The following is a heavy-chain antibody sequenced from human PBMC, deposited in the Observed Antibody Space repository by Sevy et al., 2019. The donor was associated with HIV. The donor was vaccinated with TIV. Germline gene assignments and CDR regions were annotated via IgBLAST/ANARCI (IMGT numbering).Heavy chain of an antibody. J-gene: IGHJ6*02. V-gene: IGHV3-23*01. CDR3: AKGFCSGATCPRDYYYYGMDV. CDR1: EFTFSSYA. Sequence: GGSLRLSCSASEFTFSSYAMSWVRQAPGKGLEWVSSISGRGRFTYYGDFVEGRFIISRDNSKSTLSVQMNSLRAEDTAVYYCAKGFCSGATCPRDYYYYGMDVWGQGTTVTVSS. D-gene: IGHD2-15*01. CDR2: ISGRGRFT.